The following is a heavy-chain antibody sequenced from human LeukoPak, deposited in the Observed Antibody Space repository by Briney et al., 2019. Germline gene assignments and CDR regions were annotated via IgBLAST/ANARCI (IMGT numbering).Heavy chain of an antibody. Sequence: SETLSLTCTVSGGSISSSSYYWGWIRQPPGKGLEWIGSIYYSGSTYYNPSLKSRVTISVDTSKNQFSLKLSSVAAADTAVYYCARRVDYYYYMDVWGKGTTVTVSS. J-gene: IGHJ6*03. CDR1: GGSISSSSYY. CDR3: ARRVDYYYYMDV. CDR2: IYYSGST. V-gene: IGHV4-39*07. D-gene: IGHD2-15*01.